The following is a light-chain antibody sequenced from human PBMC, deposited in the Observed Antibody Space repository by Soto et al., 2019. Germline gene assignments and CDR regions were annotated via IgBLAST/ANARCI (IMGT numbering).Light chain of an antibody. CDR1: SGHSRYD. Sequence: QPVLTQSPSASASLGASVKLTCTLSSGHSRYDIAWHQQQPEKGPRFLMTVNNNGGHSKGDAIPDRFSGSSSGAERYLTISSLQSEDEADYYCHTWGTGIQVFGGGTKLTVL. CDR3: HTWGTGIQV. CDR2: VNNNGGH. J-gene: IGLJ2*01. V-gene: IGLV4-69*01.